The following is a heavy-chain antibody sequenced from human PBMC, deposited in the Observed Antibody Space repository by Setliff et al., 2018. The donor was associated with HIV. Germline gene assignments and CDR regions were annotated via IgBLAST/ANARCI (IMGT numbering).Heavy chain of an antibody. Sequence: ASVKVSCKASGYTFIGYYMHWVRQAPGQGLEWMGWINPNSGGTNYAQKFRGRVTMTRDTSNSTAYMELSRLRSDDTAVYYCARDYQVVVVAATMADIWGQGRMVTVSS. CDR2: INPNSGGT. CDR1: GYTFIGYY. D-gene: IGHD2-15*01. V-gene: IGHV1-2*02. CDR3: ARDYQVVVVAATMADI. J-gene: IGHJ3*02.